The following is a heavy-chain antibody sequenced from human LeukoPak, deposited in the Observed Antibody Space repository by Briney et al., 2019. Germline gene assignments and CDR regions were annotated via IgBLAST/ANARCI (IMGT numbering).Heavy chain of an antibody. CDR3: ARDRVHSDYYDSSGYHLFDY. V-gene: IGHV1-18*01. D-gene: IGHD3-22*01. J-gene: IGHJ4*02. CDR2: ISPYNGNT. CDR1: GYTFTSYG. Sequence: ASVKVSCKASGYTFTSYGISWLRQAPGQGPEWMGWISPYNGNTKYAQKLQGRVTMTTDTSTSTAYMELRSLRSDDTAVYYCARDRVHSDYYDSSGYHLFDYWGQGTLLPVSS.